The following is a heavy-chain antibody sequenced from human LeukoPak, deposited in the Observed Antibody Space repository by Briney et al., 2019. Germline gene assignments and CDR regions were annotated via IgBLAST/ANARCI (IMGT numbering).Heavy chain of an antibody. V-gene: IGHV1-18*01. CDR1: GGTFSSYA. CDR3: ARATRQSYDSSGYYHFDY. D-gene: IGHD3-22*01. Sequence: ASVKVSCKASGGTFSSYAISWVRQAPGQGLEWMGWISAYNGNTNYAQKLQGRVTMTTDTSTSTAYMELRSLRSDDTAVYYCARATRQSYDSSGYYHFDYWGQGTLVTVSS. J-gene: IGHJ4*02. CDR2: ISAYNGNT.